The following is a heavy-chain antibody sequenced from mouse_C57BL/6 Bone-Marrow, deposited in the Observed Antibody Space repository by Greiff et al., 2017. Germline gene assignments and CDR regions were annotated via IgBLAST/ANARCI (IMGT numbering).Heavy chain of an antibody. CDR3: TTIYYGYALFAY. Sequence: EVKVVESGAELVRPGASVKLSCTASGFNIKDDYMHWVKQRPEQGLEWIGWFDPENGDTEYASKFQGKATITADTSSNTAYLQLSSLTSEDTAVYYCTTIYYGYALFAYWGQGTLVTVSA. D-gene: IGHD2-2*01. CDR2: FDPENGDT. J-gene: IGHJ3*01. V-gene: IGHV14-4*01. CDR1: GFNIKDDY.